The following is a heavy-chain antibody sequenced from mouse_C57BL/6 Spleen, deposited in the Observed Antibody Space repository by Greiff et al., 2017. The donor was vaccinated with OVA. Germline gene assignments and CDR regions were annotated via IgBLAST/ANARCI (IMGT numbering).Heavy chain of an antibody. Sequence: EVKVVESEGGLVQPGSSMKLSCTASGFTFSDYYMAWVRQVPEKGLEWVANINYDGSSTYYLDSLKSRFIISRDNAKNILYLQMSSLKSEDTATYYCAREWLLAFDYWGQGTTLTVSS. V-gene: IGHV5-16*01. J-gene: IGHJ2*01. CDR3: AREWLLAFDY. CDR1: GFTFSDYY. D-gene: IGHD2-3*01. CDR2: INYDGSST.